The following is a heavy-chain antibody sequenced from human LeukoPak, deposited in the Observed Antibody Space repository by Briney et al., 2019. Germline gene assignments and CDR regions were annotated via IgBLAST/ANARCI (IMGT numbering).Heavy chain of an antibody. CDR2: INPNSGGT. Sequence: VKVSCKASGYTFTGYYMHWVRQAPGQGLEWMGWINPNSGGTNCAQKFQGRVNMTRDASISTAYMELSRLRSDDTAVYYCARASTWYYYGMDVWGQGTTVTVSS. CDR1: GYTFTGYY. J-gene: IGHJ6*02. D-gene: IGHD2/OR15-2a*01. CDR3: ARASTWYYYGMDV. V-gene: IGHV1-2*02.